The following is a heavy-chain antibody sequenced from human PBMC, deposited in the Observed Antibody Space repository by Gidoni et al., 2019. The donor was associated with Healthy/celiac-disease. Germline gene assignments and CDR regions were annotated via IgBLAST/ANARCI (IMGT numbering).Heavy chain of an antibody. D-gene: IGHD3-3*01. Sequence: QVQLVESGGGVVQPGRSLRLSCAASGFTFSSYGMHWVRQAPGKGLEWVAVIWYDGSNKYYADSVKGRFTISRDNSKNTLYLQMNSLRAEDTAVYYCARDLRFLEWLLGEYYYYYGMDVWGQGTTVTVSS. J-gene: IGHJ6*02. CDR1: GFTFSSYG. CDR3: ARDLRFLEWLLGEYYYYYGMDV. V-gene: IGHV3-33*01. CDR2: IWYDGSNK.